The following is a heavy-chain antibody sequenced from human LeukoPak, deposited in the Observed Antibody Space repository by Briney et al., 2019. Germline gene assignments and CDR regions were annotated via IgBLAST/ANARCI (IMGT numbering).Heavy chain of an antibody. CDR3: ARGQRTTIFGVVIRYNWFDP. J-gene: IGHJ5*02. D-gene: IGHD3-3*01. CDR2: INHSGST. V-gene: IGHV4-34*01. Sequence: SETLSLTCAVYGGSFSGYYWSWIRQPPRKGLEWIGEINHSGSTNYNPSLKSRVTISVDTSKNQFSLKLSSVTAADTAVYYCARGQRTTIFGVVIRYNWFDPWGQGTLVTVSS. CDR1: GGSFSGYY.